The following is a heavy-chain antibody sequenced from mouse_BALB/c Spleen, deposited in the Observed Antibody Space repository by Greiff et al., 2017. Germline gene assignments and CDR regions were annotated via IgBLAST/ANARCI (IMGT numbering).Heavy chain of an antibody. CDR1: GFTFTDYY. V-gene: IGHV7-3*02. CDR2: IRNKANGYTT. J-gene: IGHJ3*01. Sequence: EVQLVESGGGLVQPGGSLRLSCATSGFTFTDYYMSWVRQPPGKALEWLGFIRNKANGYTTEYSASVKGRFTISRDNSQSILYLQMNTLRAEDSATYYCARGYDGYYWGQGTLVTVSA. D-gene: IGHD2-3*01. CDR3: ARGYDGYY.